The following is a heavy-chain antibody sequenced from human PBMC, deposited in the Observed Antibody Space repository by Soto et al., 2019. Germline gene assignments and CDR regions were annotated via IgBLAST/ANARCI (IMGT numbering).Heavy chain of an antibody. CDR2: IIPIFGTA. V-gene: IGHV1-69*01. J-gene: IGHJ5*02. Sequence: QVPLVQSGAEVKKPGSSVKVSCKASGGTFSSYAISWVRQAPGQGLEWMGGIIPIFGTANYAQKFQGRVTITADESTSTAYMELSSLRSEDTAVYYCARERITMVRGVIPNWFDPWGQGTLVTVSS. CDR3: ARERITMVRGVIPNWFDP. CDR1: GGTFSSYA. D-gene: IGHD3-10*01.